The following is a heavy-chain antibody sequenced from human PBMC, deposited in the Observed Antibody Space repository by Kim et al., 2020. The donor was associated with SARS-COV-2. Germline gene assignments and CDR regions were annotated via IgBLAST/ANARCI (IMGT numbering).Heavy chain of an antibody. CDR3: ASQGYSSGWYNVGLMYGMDV. V-gene: IGHV4-39*01. J-gene: IGHJ6*02. D-gene: IGHD6-19*01. CDR1: GGSISSSSYY. Sequence: SETLSLTCTVSGGSISSSSYYWGWIRQPPGKGLEWIGSIYYSGSTYYNPSLKSRVTISVDTSKNQFSLKLSSVTAADTAVYYCASQGYSSGWYNVGLMYGMDVWGQGTTVTVSS. CDR2: IYYSGST.